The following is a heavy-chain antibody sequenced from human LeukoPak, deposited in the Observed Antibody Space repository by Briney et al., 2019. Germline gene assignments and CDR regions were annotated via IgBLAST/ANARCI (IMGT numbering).Heavy chain of an antibody. V-gene: IGHV5-51*01. CDR1: GYSFTSYW. CDR3: ARHNIPYSDPTHDAFDI. J-gene: IGHJ3*02. CDR2: IYPGDSDT. Sequence: GESLKISCKGSGYSFTSYWIGWVRQTPGKGLGWMGIIYPGDSDTRYSPSFQGQVTISADKSISTAYLQWSSLKASDTAMYYCARHNIPYSDPTHDAFDIWGQGTMVTVSS. D-gene: IGHD2-15*01.